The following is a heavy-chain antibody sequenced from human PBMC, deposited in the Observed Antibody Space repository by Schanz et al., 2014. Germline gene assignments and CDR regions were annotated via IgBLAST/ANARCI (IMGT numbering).Heavy chain of an antibody. CDR1: GFTSSNAW. J-gene: IGHJ4*02. CDR2: IKQDGSDK. D-gene: IGHD2-21*01. V-gene: IGHV3-7*01. CDR3: ARDDSPSTKPFDS. Sequence: EVQLVESGGGLVKPGGSLRLSSAASGFTSSNAWMNWVRQAPGKGLEWVANIKQDGSDKHYVDSVKGRFTISRDNAKNSLYLQMNSLRAEDTAVYYCARDDSPSTKPFDSWGQGTLVSVSS.